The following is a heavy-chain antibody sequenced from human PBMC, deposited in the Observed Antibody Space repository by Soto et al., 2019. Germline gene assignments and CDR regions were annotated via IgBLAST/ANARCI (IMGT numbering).Heavy chain of an antibody. V-gene: IGHV3-23*01. Sequence: GGSLRLSCAASGFTFSDYAMSWVRQAPGKGLEWVSVISSSGGSTYYADSVKGRFTISRNNSKNTVYIQMNSLRAEDKAVYYCAKAGRYCSSTSCDAAYWGQGTLVTVSS. J-gene: IGHJ4*02. CDR3: AKAGRYCSSTSCDAAY. CDR1: GFTFSDYA. CDR2: ISSSGGST. D-gene: IGHD2-2*01.